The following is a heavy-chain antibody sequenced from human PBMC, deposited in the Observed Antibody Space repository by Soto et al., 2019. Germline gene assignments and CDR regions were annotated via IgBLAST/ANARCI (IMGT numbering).Heavy chain of an antibody. CDR3: ARVRSSYYDSSGYRLYYFDY. Sequence: GGSLRLSCAASGFTFSSYSMNWVRQAPGKGLEWVSSISSSSSYIYYADSVKGRFTISRDNAKNSLYLQMNSLRAEDTAVYYCARVRSSYYDSSGYRLYYFDYWGQGTLVTVSS. CDR2: ISSSSSYI. V-gene: IGHV3-21*01. J-gene: IGHJ4*02. CDR1: GFTFSSYS. D-gene: IGHD3-22*01.